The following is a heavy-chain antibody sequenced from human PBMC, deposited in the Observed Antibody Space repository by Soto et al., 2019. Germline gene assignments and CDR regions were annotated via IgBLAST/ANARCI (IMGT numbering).Heavy chain of an antibody. Sequence: EVQLAESGGGLVQPGGSLRLSCAASGFSLSTYDMIWVRQAPGKGLEWVSDIRGDGDSTYYADSVKGRFTISRDKANNTVSLQMNSLRGEDTAVYYCAREAPVAGTNYFDLWGQGTLVTVSS. CDR1: GFSLSTYD. D-gene: IGHD6-19*01. CDR2: IRGDGDST. CDR3: AREAPVAGTNYFDL. V-gene: IGHV3-23*04. J-gene: IGHJ4*02.